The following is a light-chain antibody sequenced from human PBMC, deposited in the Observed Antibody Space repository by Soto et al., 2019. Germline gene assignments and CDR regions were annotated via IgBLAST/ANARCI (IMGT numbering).Light chain of an antibody. CDR1: DDIINS. J-gene: IGKJ4*01. Sequence: DIQVPQSPSSLSASLGAMVPTTCQASDDIINSLNWYPPKPGKAPKLLIHDASILQTGVPSRFSGSRSGTDRTFTITSLQPEDSATYYCQKYDILPITCGGGPKVDIK. CDR2: DAS. CDR3: QKYDILPIT. V-gene: IGKV1-33*01.